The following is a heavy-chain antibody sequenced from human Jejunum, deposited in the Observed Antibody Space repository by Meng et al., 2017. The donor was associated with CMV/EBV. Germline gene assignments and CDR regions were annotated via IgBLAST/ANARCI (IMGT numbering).Heavy chain of an antibody. CDR3: ARDFGWFRIDP. D-gene: IGHD6-19*01. CDR2: IKEDGSEK. J-gene: IGHJ5*02. CDR1: GFPVGNDF. V-gene: IGHV3-7*01. Sequence: CAVSGFPVGNDFVAWVRLAPGKGLEWVANIKEDGSEKYYVDSVRGRFTISRDNTRNSMYLQMNSLRVEDSAVYYCARDFGWFRIDPWGQGTLVTVSS.